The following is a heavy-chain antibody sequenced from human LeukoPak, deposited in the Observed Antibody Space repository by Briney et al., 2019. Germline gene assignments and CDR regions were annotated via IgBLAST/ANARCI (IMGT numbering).Heavy chain of an antibody. V-gene: IGHV3-23*01. D-gene: IGHD3-22*01. CDR2: ISGSGGST. Sequence: PGGSLRLSCVASGFTFSSYSMNWVRQAPGKGLEWVSSISGSGGSTYYADSVKGRFTISKDNSKNTLSLQMNSLRAEDTAVYYCAQDATDFDSSGQTYFDNWGQGTLVTVSS. CDR1: GFTFSSYS. J-gene: IGHJ4*02. CDR3: AQDATDFDSSGQTYFDN.